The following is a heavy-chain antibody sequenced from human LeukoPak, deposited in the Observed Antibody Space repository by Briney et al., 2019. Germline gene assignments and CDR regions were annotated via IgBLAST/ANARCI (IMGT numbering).Heavy chain of an antibody. CDR1: GFTFSDYA. CDR2: ISTSGSIT. V-gene: IGHV3-23*01. Sequence: GGSLRLSCAASGFTFSDYAMSWVRQAPGKGLEWVSAISTSGSITYYADSVKGRFTVSRDNSKNTLFLQMNSLRAEDTAVYYCAKDGGLWVSAHWGDSWGRGTLVTVSS. J-gene: IGHJ4*02. D-gene: IGHD7-27*01. CDR3: AKDGGLWVSAHWGDS.